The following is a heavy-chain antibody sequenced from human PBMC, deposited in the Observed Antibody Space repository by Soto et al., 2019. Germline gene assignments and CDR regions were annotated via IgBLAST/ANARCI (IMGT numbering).Heavy chain of an antibody. J-gene: IGHJ4*02. CDR1: GGSISSYY. Sequence: QVQLQESGPGLVKPSETLSLTCTVSGGSISSYYWSWIRQPPGKGLEWIGYIYYSGSTTYNPSLKSRVTISVDTSKNQFALKPSSVSAADTAVYYCASRYGGSLDSGGQGTLVTVSS. D-gene: IGHD4-17*01. CDR2: IYYSGST. CDR3: ASRYGGSLDS. V-gene: IGHV4-59*08.